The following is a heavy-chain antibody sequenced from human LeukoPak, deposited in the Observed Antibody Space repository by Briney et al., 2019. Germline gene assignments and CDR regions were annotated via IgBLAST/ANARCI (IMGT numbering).Heavy chain of an antibody. D-gene: IGHD3-3*01. Sequence: ASVKVSCKASGYTFTSYGISWVRQAPGQGLEWMGWISAYNGNTNYAQKLQGRVTMTADTSTSTAYMELRSLRSDDTAVYYCARGLYYDFWSGHLDYWGQGTLVTVSS. CDR2: ISAYNGNT. J-gene: IGHJ4*02. CDR3: ARGLYYDFWSGHLDY. CDR1: GYTFTSYG. V-gene: IGHV1-18*01.